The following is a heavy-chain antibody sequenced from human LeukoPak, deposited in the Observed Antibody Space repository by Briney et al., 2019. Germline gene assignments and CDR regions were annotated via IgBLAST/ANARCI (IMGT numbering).Heavy chain of an antibody. J-gene: IGHJ4*02. CDR2: VYYSGST. V-gene: IGHV4-30-4*08. CDR3: ARVADTAMNYFDY. CDR1: GASISSGDYY. D-gene: IGHD5-18*01. Sequence: SQTLSLTCTVSGASISSGDYYLSWIRQPPGKGLEWIGDVYYSGSTYYNTSLKSRLTISVDTSKNQFSLKLSSVTAADTAVYYCARVADTAMNYFDYWGQGTLVTVSS.